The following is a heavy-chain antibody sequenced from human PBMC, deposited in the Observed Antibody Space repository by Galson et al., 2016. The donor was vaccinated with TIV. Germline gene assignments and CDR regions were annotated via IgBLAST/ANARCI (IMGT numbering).Heavy chain of an antibody. J-gene: IGHJ6*02. CDR2: IYWDDDE. Sequence: PALVKPTQTLTLTCTFSGFSPTTSGVGVGWIRQPPGKALEWLAHIYWDDDERYSPSLKSRLTITKDTSKNQVVLTMTNVDPVDTATYYCAHLPNMFYYGMDVWGQGTTVTVSS. V-gene: IGHV2-5*02. D-gene: IGHD3-10*02. CDR3: AHLPNMFYYGMDV. CDR1: GFSPTTSGVG.